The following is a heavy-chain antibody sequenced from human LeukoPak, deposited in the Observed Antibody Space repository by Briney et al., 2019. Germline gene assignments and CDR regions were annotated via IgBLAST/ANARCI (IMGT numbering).Heavy chain of an antibody. J-gene: IGHJ6*02. Sequence: SETLSLTCTVSGGSISDYYWSWIRQPAGKGLEWIGRIYSSGSTYYNPSLKSRVTMSVDMSKNQFSLKLSSVTAADTAVYYCARDFPHGSGRYFYEGMDVWGQGTTVTVSS. CDR2: IYSSGST. CDR3: ARDFPHGSGRYFYEGMDV. D-gene: IGHD2-15*01. CDR1: GGSISDYY. V-gene: IGHV4-4*07.